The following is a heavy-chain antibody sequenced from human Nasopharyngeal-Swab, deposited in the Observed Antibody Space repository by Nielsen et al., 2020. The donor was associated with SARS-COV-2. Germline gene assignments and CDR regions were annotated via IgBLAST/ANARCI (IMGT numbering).Heavy chain of an antibody. CDR2: INNNTGNP. D-gene: IGHD3-3*01. Sequence: ASVKVSCKASGYTFTSYAMNWVRQAPGQGLEWMGWINNNTGNPTYAQGFTGRFVFSLDTSVSTAYLQISSLKAEDTAVYYCARDEKSQGIFGVVISGQWWFDPWGQGTLVTVSS. CDR3: ARDEKSQGIFGVVISGQWWFDP. CDR1: GYTFTSYA. J-gene: IGHJ5*02. V-gene: IGHV7-4-1*02.